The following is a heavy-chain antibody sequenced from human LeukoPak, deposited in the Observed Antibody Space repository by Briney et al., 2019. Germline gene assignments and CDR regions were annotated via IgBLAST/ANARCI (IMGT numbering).Heavy chain of an antibody. CDR1: GGSLSRYY. CDR2: IYTTGSG. V-gene: IGHV4-4*09. D-gene: IGHD6-19*01. CDR3: ARLRGSSGWYLGL. Sequence: PSETLSLTCTVSGGSLSRYYWSWIRQPPGKGLEWIGYIYTTGSGNYNPSLQSRVTISVDTSKNQFSLKLNSVTAADTAVYYCARLRGSSGWYLGLWGQGTLVTVSS. J-gene: IGHJ4*02.